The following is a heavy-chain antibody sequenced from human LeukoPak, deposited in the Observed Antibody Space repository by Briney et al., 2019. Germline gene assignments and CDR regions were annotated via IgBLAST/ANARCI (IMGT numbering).Heavy chain of an antibody. V-gene: IGHV4-39*07. CDR2: IYYSGRT. CDR3: ARGYYDSVPDAFDI. Sequence: PSETLSLTCTVSSGSISGSDYYWGWIRQPPGKGLEWIGIIYYSGRTFYNPPLKSRVAISVDTSKNQFSLKLSSVTAADTAVYYCARGYYDSVPDAFDIWGQGTMVTVSS. D-gene: IGHD3-22*01. J-gene: IGHJ3*02. CDR1: SGSISGSDYY.